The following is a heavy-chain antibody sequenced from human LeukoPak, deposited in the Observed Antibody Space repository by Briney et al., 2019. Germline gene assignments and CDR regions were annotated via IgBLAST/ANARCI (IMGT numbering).Heavy chain of an antibody. D-gene: IGHD3-16*01. CDR3: ANLYSDNEVY. J-gene: IGHJ4*02. CDR1: GFTLRNHA. V-gene: IGHV3-23*01. CDR2: ISGSGDT. Sequence: GGSLRLSCAVSGFTLRNHAMHWVRRGLGKGLEWVSAISGSGDTFYADSVKGRFTISRDNSKNTLYLQMNSLRAEDSALYYCANLYSDNEVYWGQGTLVTVSS.